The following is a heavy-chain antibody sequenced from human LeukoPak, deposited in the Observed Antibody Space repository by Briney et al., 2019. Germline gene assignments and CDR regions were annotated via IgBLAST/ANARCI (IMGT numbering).Heavy chain of an antibody. V-gene: IGHV1-3*01. J-gene: IGHJ4*02. CDR1: GYTFTSYA. Sequence: ASVKVSCKASGYTFTSYAIHWVRKAPGQRPEWMEWINPGNGDTKYSQKFQGRVTITRDTSASTAYMELSSLISEDTAVYYCIRGYCGTTACYPFDYWGQGTLVTVSS. D-gene: IGHD2-2*01. CDR3: IRGYCGTTACYPFDY. CDR2: INPGNGDT.